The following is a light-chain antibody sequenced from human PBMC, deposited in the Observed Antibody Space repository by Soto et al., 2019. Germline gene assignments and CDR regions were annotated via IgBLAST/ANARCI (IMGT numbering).Light chain of an antibody. Sequence: QSVLTQPASVSGSPGQSITISCTGTSSDIGAYNYVSWYQQLPGKAPKLMISDVSNRPSGVSNRFSGSKSGSAASLTISGLQAEDEADFYCTSYTISGTLVFGTGTKVT. CDR2: DVS. CDR1: SSDIGAYNY. V-gene: IGLV2-14*01. CDR3: TSYTISGTLV. J-gene: IGLJ1*01.